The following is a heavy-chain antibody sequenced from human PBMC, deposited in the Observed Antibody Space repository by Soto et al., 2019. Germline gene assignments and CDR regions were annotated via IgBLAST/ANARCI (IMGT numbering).Heavy chain of an antibody. CDR1: GFTFSGSA. J-gene: IGHJ5*02. CDR2: IRSKANSYAT. CDR3: TRSIQWYNWFDP. V-gene: IGHV3-73*01. D-gene: IGHD2-15*01. Sequence: HPGGSLRLSCAASGFTFSGSAMHWVRQASGKGLEWVGRIRSKANSYATAYAASVKGRFTISRDDSKNTAYLQMNSLKTEDTAVYYCTRSIQWYNWFDPWGQGTLVTVSS.